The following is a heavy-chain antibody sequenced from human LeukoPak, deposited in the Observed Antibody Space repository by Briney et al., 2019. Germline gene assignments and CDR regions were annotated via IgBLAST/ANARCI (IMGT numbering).Heavy chain of an antibody. D-gene: IGHD6-19*01. Sequence: GGSLRLSCAASGFSFSNHYMRWIRQAPGKGLEWVANINEDGSNKWHLGSVKGRFTVSRDNARNALYLQMNSLRVEDTAVYYCTRVIVAVPGYFDYFDFWGQGALVTISS. J-gene: IGHJ4*02. V-gene: IGHV3-7*01. CDR2: INEDGSNK. CDR3: TRVIVAVPGYFDYFDF. CDR1: GFSFSNHY.